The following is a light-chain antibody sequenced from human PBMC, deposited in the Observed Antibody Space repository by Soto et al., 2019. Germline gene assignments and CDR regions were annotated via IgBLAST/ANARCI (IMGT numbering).Light chain of an antibody. Sequence: ERVMTQSPATLSVSPWGIATLSCRASQSISDTLAWYQQKPGQAPRLLIYGASTRATGIPDRFSGSGSGSDFTLTISRLEPEDSAVYYCQQYGSSPTWTFGQGTKVDI. J-gene: IGKJ1*01. CDR1: QSISDT. V-gene: IGKV3-20*01. CDR2: GAS. CDR3: QQYGSSPTWT.